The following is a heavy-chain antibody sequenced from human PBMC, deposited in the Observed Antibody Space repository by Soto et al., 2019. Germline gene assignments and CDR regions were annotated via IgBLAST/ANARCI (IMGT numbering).Heavy chain of an antibody. CDR2: INHSGST. CDR3: AIFRGTTTSGIDTRSRRIDV. Sequence: SETLSLTCAVYGGSFSGYYWSWIRQPPGKGLEWMGEINHSGSTNYNPSLKSRVTISVDTSKNQFSLELSSVTAADTAVYYCAIFRGTTTSGIDTRSRRIDVRG. CDR1: GGSFSGYY. V-gene: IGHV4-34*01. J-gene: IGHJ6*02. D-gene: IGHD3-9*01.